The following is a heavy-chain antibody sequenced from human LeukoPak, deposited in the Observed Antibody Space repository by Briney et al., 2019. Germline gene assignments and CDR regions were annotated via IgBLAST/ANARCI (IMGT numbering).Heavy chain of an antibody. J-gene: IGHJ4*01. V-gene: IGHV4-61*05. CDR2: IYYTGST. Sequence: PSETLSLTCTVSGGSISTSSYFWGWIRQPPGKGLQWIGHIYYTGSTTYNPSLKSRVTISIDTSNKQFSLKLSSVTAADTAVYYCARGSPNFDYWGHGTLVTVSS. CDR3: ARGSPNFDY. CDR1: GGSISTSSYF.